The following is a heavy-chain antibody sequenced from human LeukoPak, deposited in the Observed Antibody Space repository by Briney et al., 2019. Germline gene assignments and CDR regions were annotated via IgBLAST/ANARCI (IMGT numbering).Heavy chain of an antibody. CDR3: ARDLRGYYYYMDV. CDR2: INPNSGGT. CDR1: GYTFTGYY. J-gene: IGHJ6*03. D-gene: IGHD3-10*01. V-gene: IGHV1-2*06. Sequence: ASVKVSCKASGYTFTGYYMHWVRQAPGQGLEWMGRINPNSGGTNYAQKFQGMVTMTRDTSISTAYMELSRLRSDDTAVYYCARDLRGYYYYMDVWGKGTTVTVSS.